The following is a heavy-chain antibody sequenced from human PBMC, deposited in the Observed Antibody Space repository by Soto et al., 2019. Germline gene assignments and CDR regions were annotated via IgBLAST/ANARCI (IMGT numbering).Heavy chain of an antibody. D-gene: IGHD3-22*01. CDR3: ARIRVTGRPYYEYGLDV. V-gene: IGHV2-70*01. CDR1: GFSLTAIGLS. CDR2: IAWDSEN. Sequence: SGPTLGNPTPSHELPCCFYGFSLTAIGLSLTWXRQPPGKAVECLVVIAWDSENYYNTSLKSXLTISKVTSQNQVVLTMTNVDHMDTANYYCARIRVTGRPYYEYGLDVRGQGATVTVSS. J-gene: IGHJ6*01.